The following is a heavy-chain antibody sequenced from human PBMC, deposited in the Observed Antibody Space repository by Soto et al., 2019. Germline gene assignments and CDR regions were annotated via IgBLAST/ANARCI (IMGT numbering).Heavy chain of an antibody. V-gene: IGHV4-31*03. D-gene: IGHD2-8*01. CDR3: ARGGGYCTNGVCYPSWYFDL. CDR1: GGSISSGGYY. J-gene: IGHJ2*01. CDR2: IYYSGST. Sequence: QVQLQESGPGLVKPSQTLSLTCTVSGGSISSGGYYWSWIRQHPGKGLEWIGYIYYSGSTYYNPYLKSRVTISVDTSKNQFSLKLSSVTAADTAVYYCARGGGYCTNGVCYPSWYFDLWGRGTLVTVSS.